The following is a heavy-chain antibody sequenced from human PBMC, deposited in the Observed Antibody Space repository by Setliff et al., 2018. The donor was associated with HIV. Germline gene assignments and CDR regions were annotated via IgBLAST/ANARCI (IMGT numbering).Heavy chain of an antibody. D-gene: IGHD2-15*01. CDR3: ATWGCSGGSCYDY. V-gene: IGHV3-48*01. CDR2: ISSSSSTI. Sequence: GESLRLSCAASGFTLSSYSMNWVRQAPGKGLEWVSYISSSSSTIHYADSVKGRFTISRDNAKTSLYLQMNSLRAEDTALYYCATWGCSGGSCYDYWGQGILVTVSS. CDR1: GFTLSSYS. J-gene: IGHJ4*02.